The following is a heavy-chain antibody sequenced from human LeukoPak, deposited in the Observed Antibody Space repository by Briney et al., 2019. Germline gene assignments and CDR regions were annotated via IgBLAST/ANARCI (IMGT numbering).Heavy chain of an antibody. D-gene: IGHD3-9*01. Sequence: PVKVSCKASGGTFSSYAISWVRQAPGQGLEWMGGIIPIFGTANYAQKFQGRVTITADESTSTAYMELSSLRSEDTAVYYCAGIKPDWLENWFDPWGQGTLVTVSS. CDR1: GGTFSSYA. CDR2: IIPIFGTA. J-gene: IGHJ5*02. V-gene: IGHV1-69*13. CDR3: AGIKPDWLENWFDP.